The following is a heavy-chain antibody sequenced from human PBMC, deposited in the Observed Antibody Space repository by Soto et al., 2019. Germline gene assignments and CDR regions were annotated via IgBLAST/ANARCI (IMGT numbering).Heavy chain of an antibody. D-gene: IGHD3-3*01. CDR3: ARNPPSLTYYDFWSGPRDYYGMDV. CDR1: GFTFSSYS. J-gene: IGHJ6*02. CDR2: IRRSSSYI. V-gene: IGHV3-21*01. Sequence: PGGSLRLSCAASGFTFSSYSMNWVRQAPGKGLEWVSSIRRSSSYIYYADSVKGRFTVPRDNAKNSLYLQMNSLRAGDTAVYYCARNPPSLTYYDFWSGPRDYYGMDVWGQANTVTVAS.